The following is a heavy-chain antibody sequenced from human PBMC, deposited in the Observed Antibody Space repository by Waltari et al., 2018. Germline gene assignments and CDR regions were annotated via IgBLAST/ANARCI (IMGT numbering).Heavy chain of an antibody. Sequence: QLQLQESGPGLVKPSETLSLTCTVSGGSINSIIYFWGWIRQPPWKGLEWIGSLINGGSTYYNASLRSRVTISLDTSKNQFSLKVNSVTAADTAVYYCARHESYTTRDYWGQGTLVTVSS. CDR3: ARHESYTTRDY. CDR2: LINGGST. V-gene: IGHV4-39*01. CDR1: GGSINSIIYF. J-gene: IGHJ4*02. D-gene: IGHD2-2*02.